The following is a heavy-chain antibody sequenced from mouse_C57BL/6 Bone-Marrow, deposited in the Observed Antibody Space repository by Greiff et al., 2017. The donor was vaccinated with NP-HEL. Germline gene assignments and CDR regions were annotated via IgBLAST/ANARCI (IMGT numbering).Heavy chain of an antibody. J-gene: IGHJ1*03. CDR3: AGYYGSSYWYFDV. Sequence: VQVVESGPGLVQPSQSLSITCTVSGFSLTSYGVHWVRQSPGKGLEWLGVIWSGGSTDYNAAFISRLSISKDNSKSQVFFKMNSLQADDTAIYYCAGYYGSSYWYFDVWGTGTTVTVSS. CDR2: IWSGGST. V-gene: IGHV2-2*01. CDR1: GFSLTSYG. D-gene: IGHD1-1*01.